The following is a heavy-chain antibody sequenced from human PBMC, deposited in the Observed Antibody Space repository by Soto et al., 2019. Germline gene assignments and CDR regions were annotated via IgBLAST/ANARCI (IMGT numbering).Heavy chain of an antibody. CDR2: ISYDGSNK. J-gene: IGHJ4*02. V-gene: IGHV3-30-3*01. CDR3: ARDGSYSSGWELDY. Sequence: GSLRLSCAASGFTFILYAMHWVRQAPGKGLEWVAVISYDGSNKYYADSVKGRFTISRDNSKNTLYLQMNSLRAEDTAVYYCARDGSYSSGWELDYWGQGTLVTVSS. D-gene: IGHD6-19*01. CDR1: GFTFILYA.